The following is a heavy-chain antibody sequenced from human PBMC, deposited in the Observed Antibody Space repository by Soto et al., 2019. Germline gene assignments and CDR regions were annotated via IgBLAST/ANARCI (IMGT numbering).Heavy chain of an antibody. D-gene: IGHD6-19*01. CDR1: GYTFTSYG. CDR2: ISAYNGNT. CDR3: ARDPSSGWYSGGYFDY. V-gene: IGHV1-18*01. Sequence: VKVSCKASGYTFTSYGISWVRQAPGQGLEWMGWISAYNGNTNYAQKLQGRVTMTTDTSTSTAYMELRSLRSDDTAVYYCARDPSSGWYSGGYFDYWGQGTLVTVSS. J-gene: IGHJ4*02.